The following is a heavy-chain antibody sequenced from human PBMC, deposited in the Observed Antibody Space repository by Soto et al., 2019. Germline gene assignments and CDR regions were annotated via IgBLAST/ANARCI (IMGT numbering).Heavy chain of an antibody. Sequence: QVQLVQSGAEVKKPGASVKVSCKASGYTFTSYGISWVRQAPGQGLEWMGWISAYNGNTNYAQKLQGRVTMTTDTATSTAYMELRSLRSDDTAVYYCASGYCSGGSCYDYYYGMDVWGQGTTVTVSS. CDR1: GYTFTSYG. CDR2: ISAYNGNT. J-gene: IGHJ6*02. V-gene: IGHV1-18*01. D-gene: IGHD2-15*01. CDR3: ASGYCSGGSCYDYYYGMDV.